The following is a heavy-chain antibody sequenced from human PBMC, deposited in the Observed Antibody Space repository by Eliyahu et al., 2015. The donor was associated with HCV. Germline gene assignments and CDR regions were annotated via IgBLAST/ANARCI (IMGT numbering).Heavy chain of an antibody. V-gene: IGHV3-64*01. J-gene: IGHJ4*02. CDR3: ARVGVGGTTDY. CDR2: ISSNGGST. CDR1: GFIFXNFA. D-gene: IGHD1-26*01. Sequence: EVQLVESGGDLVQPGGSLRXXXAASGFIFXNFAMHWVRQAXGKGLEYVSGISSNGGSTNYAKSVRGRFSISRDNSKNTLSLQMGSLRPEDMAVYYCARVGVGGTTDYWGQGTLVTVSS.